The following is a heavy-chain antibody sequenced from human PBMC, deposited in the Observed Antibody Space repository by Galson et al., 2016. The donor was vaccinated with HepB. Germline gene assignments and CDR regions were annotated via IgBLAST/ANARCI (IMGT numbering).Heavy chain of an antibody. CDR3: TSEPTDSEEGY. Sequence: SLRLSCAASGFTFNKYYMNWVRQAPGKALQWVSSISVSSSYIYYADSVKGRFTISRDNARNSLYLRMSSLRAEDTAVYYCTSEPTDSEEGYWGQGTLVTDSS. CDR1: GFTFNKYY. J-gene: IGHJ4*02. CDR2: ISVSSSYI. V-gene: IGHV3-21*04.